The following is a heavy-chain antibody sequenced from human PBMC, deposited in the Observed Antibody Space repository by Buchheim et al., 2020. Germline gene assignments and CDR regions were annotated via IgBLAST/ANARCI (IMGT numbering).Heavy chain of an antibody. CDR2: ISYDGSNK. CDR3: ARNLQLLDNYYYCGMDV. CDR1: GFTFSSYA. Sequence: QVQLVESGGGVVQPGRSLRLSCAASGFTFSSYAMHWVRQAPGKGLEWVAVISYDGSNKYYADLVKGRFTISRDNSKNTLNLQMNSLRAEDTAVYYCARNLQLLDNYYYCGMDVWGQGTT. J-gene: IGHJ6*02. D-gene: IGHD2-2*01. V-gene: IGHV3-30*04.